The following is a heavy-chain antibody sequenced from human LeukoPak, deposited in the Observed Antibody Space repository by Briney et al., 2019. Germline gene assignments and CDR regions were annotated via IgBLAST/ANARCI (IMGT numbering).Heavy chain of an antibody. CDR1: GFTFSGYY. CDR2: ISSSGSTI. D-gene: IGHD4-4*01. CDR3: ARIMTTATYGMDV. J-gene: IGHJ6*02. V-gene: IGHV3-11*01. Sequence: GGSLRLSCAASGFTFSGYYMSWIRQAPGKGLEWVSYISSSGSTIYYADSVKGRFTISRDNAKNSLYLQMNSLRAEDTAVYYCARIMTTATYGMDVWGQGTTVTVSS.